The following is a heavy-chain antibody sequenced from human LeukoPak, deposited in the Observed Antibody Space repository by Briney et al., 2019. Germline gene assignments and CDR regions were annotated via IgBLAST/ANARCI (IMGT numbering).Heavy chain of an antibody. CDR3: ARETTYYYGSGLDAFDI. V-gene: IGHV4-61*01. Sequence: PSETLSLTCTVSGGSVNSGSYYWSWIRQPPGKGLEWIGYIYYSGSTNYNPSLKGRVTISVDTSKNQFSLKLSSVTAADTAVYYCARETTYYYGSGLDAFDIWGQGTMVTVSS. J-gene: IGHJ3*02. CDR1: GGSVNSGSYY. D-gene: IGHD3-10*01. CDR2: IYYSGST.